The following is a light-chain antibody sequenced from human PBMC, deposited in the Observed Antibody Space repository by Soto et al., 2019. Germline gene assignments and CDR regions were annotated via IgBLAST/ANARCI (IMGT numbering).Light chain of an antibody. CDR1: QVLLHSNGYTY. Sequence: IVITHSPLSLPVTPVDPASISFRPSQVLLHSNGYTYLHWCLQKPGQSPQLLIYWGSNRASGVPDRFSGSGSGTEFTLKISRVEAEDVGVYYCMQTLQTWTFGQGTKVDIK. CDR3: MQTLQTWT. V-gene: IGKV2-28*01. CDR2: WGS. J-gene: IGKJ1*01.